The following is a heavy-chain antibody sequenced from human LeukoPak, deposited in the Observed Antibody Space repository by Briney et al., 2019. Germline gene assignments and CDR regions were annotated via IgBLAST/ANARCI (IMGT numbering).Heavy chain of an antibody. Sequence: GGSLRLSCVVSGFTFNRCWMNWVRQAPGKGLEWVSAISGSGGSTYYADSVKGRFTISRDNSKNTLYLQMNSLRAEDTAVYYCAKNTVSYFYYFDYWGQGILVTVSS. D-gene: IGHD2/OR15-2a*01. J-gene: IGHJ4*02. V-gene: IGHV3-23*01. CDR1: GFTFNRCW. CDR2: ISGSGGST. CDR3: AKNTVSYFYYFDY.